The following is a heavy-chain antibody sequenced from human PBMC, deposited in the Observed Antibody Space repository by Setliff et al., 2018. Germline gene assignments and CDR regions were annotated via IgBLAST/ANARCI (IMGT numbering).Heavy chain of an antibody. V-gene: IGHV4-39*07. D-gene: IGHD6-13*01. CDR1: GGSISSSSYY. CDR2: IYYSGST. Sequence: SETLSLTCTVSGGSISSSSYYWGWIRQPPGKGLEWIGIIYYSGSTYYNPSLKSRVTISVDTSKNQFSLKLSSVTAADTAVYYCARQQQLVIGSTAYYYYGMDVGGQGTTVTVSS. J-gene: IGHJ6*02. CDR3: ARQQQLVIGSTAYYYYGMDV.